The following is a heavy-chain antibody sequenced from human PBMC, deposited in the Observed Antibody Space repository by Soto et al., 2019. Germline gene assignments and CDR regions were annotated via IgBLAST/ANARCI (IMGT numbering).Heavy chain of an antibody. D-gene: IGHD3-3*01. V-gene: IGHV4-34*01. Sequence: SETLSLTCAVYGGSFSGYSWTWLHQPPGKGLEWIGEINHSGTTDYNPALKSRVTMSADTSKNQFSLRMTSVTAADTAVYYCARARFDSWSHIYYGLDVWGQGTTVTVSS. CDR1: GGSFSGYS. J-gene: IGHJ6*02. CDR3: ARARFDSWSHIYYGLDV. CDR2: INHSGTT.